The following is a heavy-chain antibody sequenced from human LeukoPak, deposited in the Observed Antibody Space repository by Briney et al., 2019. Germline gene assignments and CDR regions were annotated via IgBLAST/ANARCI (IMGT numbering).Heavy chain of an antibody. D-gene: IGHD6-19*01. V-gene: IGHV4-39*07. CDR2: IYYSGST. CDR3: ARVAGWHWFDP. Sequence: KSSETLSLTCTVSGGSISSSSYYWGRIRQPPGEGLVWIVSIYYSGSTYYNPSLKSRVTISVDTSKNQFSLKLSSVTAADTAVYYCARVAGWHWFDPWGQGTLVTVSS. CDR1: GGSISSSSYY. J-gene: IGHJ5*02.